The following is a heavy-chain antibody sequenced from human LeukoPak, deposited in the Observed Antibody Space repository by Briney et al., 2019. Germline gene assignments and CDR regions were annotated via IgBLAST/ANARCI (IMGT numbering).Heavy chain of an antibody. V-gene: IGHV3-33*06. Sequence: PGRSLRLSCAASGFTFSSYGMHWVRQAPGKGLEWVAVIWYDGSNKYYADSVKGRFTISRDNSKNTLYLQMNSLRAEDTALYYCAKLPQAGGDYYYIDVWGKGTTVTVSS. CDR2: IWYDGSNK. J-gene: IGHJ6*03. CDR3: AKLPQAGGDYYYIDV. CDR1: GFTFSSYG. D-gene: IGHD6-19*01.